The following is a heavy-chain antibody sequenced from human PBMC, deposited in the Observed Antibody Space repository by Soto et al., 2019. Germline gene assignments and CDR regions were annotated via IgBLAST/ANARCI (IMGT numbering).Heavy chain of an antibody. D-gene: IGHD7-27*01. CDR1: GFTVSSNY. CDR2: IYSGGST. V-gene: IGHV3-53*01. J-gene: IGHJ6*02. Sequence: EVQLVESGGGLIQPGGSLRLSCAASGFTVSSNYMSWVRQAPGKGLEWVSVIYSGGSTYYADSVKGRFTISRDNSKNTLYLQMNSLRAEDTAVYYCARVPNPRKYYYYGMDVWGQGTTVTVSS. CDR3: ARVPNPRKYYYYGMDV.